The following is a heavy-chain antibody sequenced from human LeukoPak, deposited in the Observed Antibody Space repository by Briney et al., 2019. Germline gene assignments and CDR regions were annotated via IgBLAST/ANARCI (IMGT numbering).Heavy chain of an antibody. CDR3: ARGVPYWFDP. V-gene: IGHV4-59*01. D-gene: IGHD3-10*01. CDR2: IYYSGST. Sequence: SETLSLTCTVSGGSISSYYWSWIRQPPGKGLEWIGYIYYSGSTNYNPPLKSRVTISVDTSKNQFSLKLSSVTAADTAVYYCARGVPYWFDPWGQGTLVTVSS. J-gene: IGHJ5*02. CDR1: GGSISSYY.